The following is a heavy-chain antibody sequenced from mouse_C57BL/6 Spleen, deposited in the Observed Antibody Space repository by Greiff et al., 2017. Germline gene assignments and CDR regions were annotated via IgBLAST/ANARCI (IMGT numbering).Heavy chain of an antibody. CDR1: GYTFTSYG. J-gene: IGHJ4*01. V-gene: IGHV1-81*01. CDR3: ARGGGYYAMDY. Sequence: QVQLKESGAELARPGASVKLSCKASGYTFTSYGISWVKQSTGQGLEWIGEIYPRRGNTYYNEKFKGKATLTADKSSSTAYMELRSRTSAESSVYFCARGGGYYAMDYWGQGTSVTVSS. CDR2: IYPRRGNT.